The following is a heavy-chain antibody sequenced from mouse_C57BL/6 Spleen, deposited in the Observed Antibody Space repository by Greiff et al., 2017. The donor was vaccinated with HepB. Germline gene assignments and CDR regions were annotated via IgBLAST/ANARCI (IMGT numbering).Heavy chain of an antibody. V-gene: IGHV1-22*01. CDR2: INPNNGGT. CDR3: AVYGNYKGFDY. J-gene: IGHJ2*01. CDR1: GYTFTDYN. Sequence: EVQLQQSGPELVKPGASVKMSCKASGYTFTDYNMHWVKQSHGKSLEWIGYINPNNGGTSYNQKFKGKATLTVNKYSSTDYMEIRSLTSEDSAVYYSAVYGNYKGFDYWGQGTTLTVSS. D-gene: IGHD2-1*01.